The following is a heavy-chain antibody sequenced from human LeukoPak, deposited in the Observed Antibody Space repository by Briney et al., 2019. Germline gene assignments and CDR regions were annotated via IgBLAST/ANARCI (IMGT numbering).Heavy chain of an antibody. CDR3: ARHGPMITFGGVIAIHYFDY. V-gene: IGHV4-4*07. Sequence: SETLSLTCTVSGGSISSYYWSWIRQPAGKGLEWIGRIYPGESIYASENTNYNPSLKSRVSMSGDTSKNQVSLKLRSVTAADTAVYYCARHGPMITFGGVIAIHYFDYWGQGTLVSVSS. J-gene: IGHJ4*02. D-gene: IGHD3-16*02. CDR2: IYPGESIYASENT. CDR1: GGSISSYY.